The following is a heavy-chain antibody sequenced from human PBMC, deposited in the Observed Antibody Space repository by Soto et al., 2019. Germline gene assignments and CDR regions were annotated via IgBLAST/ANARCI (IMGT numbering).Heavy chain of an antibody. Sequence: GASVKVSCKASGYTFSSYGINWVRQAPGQGLEWLGWVSPYDGYTNYAQILQGRVSMTTDTSTKTAYMEVRSLRSDDTAVYYCARGGYNDSSGSRNYFYYGMNVWG. D-gene: IGHD3-22*01. CDR3: ARGGYNDSSGSRNYFYYGMNV. V-gene: IGHV1-18*01. CDR1: GYTFSSYG. CDR2: VSPYDGYT. J-gene: IGHJ6*02.